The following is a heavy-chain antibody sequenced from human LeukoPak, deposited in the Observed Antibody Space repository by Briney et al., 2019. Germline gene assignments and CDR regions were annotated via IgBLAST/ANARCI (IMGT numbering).Heavy chain of an antibody. CDR3: ARGPIIDIVVIPAAADYYRMDV. Sequence: GASVKVSCKASGYTFTGYYMHWVRQAPGQGLEWMGWINPNSGGTNYAQKFQGRVTMTRDTSTSTAYMELRSLRSDDTAVYYCARGPIIDIVVIPAAADYYRMDVWGKGTTVTVSS. CDR1: GYTFTGYY. CDR2: INPNSGGT. V-gene: IGHV1-2*02. J-gene: IGHJ6*04. D-gene: IGHD2-2*01.